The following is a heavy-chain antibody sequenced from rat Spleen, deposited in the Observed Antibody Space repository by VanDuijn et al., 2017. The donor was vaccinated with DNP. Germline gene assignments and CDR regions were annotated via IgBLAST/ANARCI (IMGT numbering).Heavy chain of an antibody. J-gene: IGHJ3*01. Sequence: QVQLKESGPGLVQPSQTLSLTCTVGGFSLTNFNVHWVRQPPGKGLEWMGVMWSGGTTTYNSTLKSRLSISRDTSENQVFLKMNSLQTEDIATYYCARDEGNYGWFAYWGQGTLVTVSS. CDR3: ARDEGNYGWFAY. V-gene: IGHV2-41*01. CDR2: MWSGGTT. D-gene: IGHD1-11*01. CDR1: GFSLTNFN.